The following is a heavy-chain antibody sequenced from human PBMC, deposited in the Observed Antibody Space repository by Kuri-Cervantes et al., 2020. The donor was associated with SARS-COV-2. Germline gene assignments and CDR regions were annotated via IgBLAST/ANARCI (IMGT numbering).Heavy chain of an antibody. CDR3: ATGSYYVAYDY. D-gene: IGHD1-26*01. V-gene: IGHV4-59*01. J-gene: IGHJ4*02. CDR2: LYYSGST. CDR1: GGSISTYY. Sequence: ESLKISCTVSGGSISTYYWSWIRQPPGKGLEWIGYLYYSGSTNYNPSLKSRVTISSDTSKNQFSLKLSSVTAADTAVYYCATGSYYVAYDYWGRGTLVTVSS.